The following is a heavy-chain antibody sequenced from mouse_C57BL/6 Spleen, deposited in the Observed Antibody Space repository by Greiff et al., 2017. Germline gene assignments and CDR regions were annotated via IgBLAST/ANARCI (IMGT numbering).Heavy chain of an antibody. V-gene: IGHV1-59*01. CDR3: ARGGRGEYFDV. J-gene: IGHJ1*03. CDR2: IDPSDSYT. Sequence: QVQLQQPGAELVRPGTSVKLSCKASGYTFTSYWMHWVKQRPGQGLEWIGVIDPSDSYTNYNQKFKGKATLTVDPSSSTAYMQLSSLTYEDSAVYYCARGGRGEYFDVWGTGTTVTVSA. D-gene: IGHD1-1*01. CDR1: GYTFTSYW.